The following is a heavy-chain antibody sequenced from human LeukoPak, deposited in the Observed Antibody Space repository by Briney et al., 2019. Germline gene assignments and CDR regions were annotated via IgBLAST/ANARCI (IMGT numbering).Heavy chain of an antibody. CDR3: ARGPYNWFDP. V-gene: IGHV4-38-2*02. CDR2: IYHSGST. D-gene: IGHD3-10*01. J-gene: IGHJ5*02. CDR1: GYSISRGYY. Sequence: SETLSLTCTVSGYSISRGYYWGWIRQPPGKGLEWIGSIYHSGSTYYNPSLKSRVTISVDTSKNQFSLKLSSVTAADTAVYYCARGPYNWFDPWGQGTLVTVSS.